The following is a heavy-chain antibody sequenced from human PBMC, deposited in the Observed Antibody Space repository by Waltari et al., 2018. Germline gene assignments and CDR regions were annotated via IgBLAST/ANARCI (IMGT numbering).Heavy chain of an antibody. J-gene: IGHJ6*02. CDR1: GGSFSGYY. CDR2: INHSGST. V-gene: IGHV4-34*01. D-gene: IGHD3-10*01. CDR3: ARMLFPVPYYFGSGSYYPPYYYGMDV. Sequence: QVQLQQWGAGRLKPSETLSLTCAVYGGSFSGYYWSWIRQPPGKGMEWIGEINHSGSTNYNPSLKSRVTISVDTSKNQFSLKLSSVTAADTAVYYCARMLFPVPYYFGSGSYYPPYYYGMDVWGQGTTVTVSS.